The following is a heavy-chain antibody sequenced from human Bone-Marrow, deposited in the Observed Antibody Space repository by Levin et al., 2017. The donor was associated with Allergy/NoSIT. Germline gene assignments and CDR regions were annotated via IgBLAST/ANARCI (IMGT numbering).Heavy chain of an antibody. CDR3: TRHHAIVGATIGVY. CDR1: GFTFSGSA. J-gene: IGHJ4*02. Sequence: GESLKISCAASGFTFSGSAMHWVRQASGKGLEWVGRIRSKANSYATAYAASVKGRFTISRDDSKNTAYLQMNSLKTEDTAVYYCTRHHAIVGATIGVYWGQGTLVTVSS. D-gene: IGHD1-26*01. V-gene: IGHV3-73*01. CDR2: IRSKANSYAT.